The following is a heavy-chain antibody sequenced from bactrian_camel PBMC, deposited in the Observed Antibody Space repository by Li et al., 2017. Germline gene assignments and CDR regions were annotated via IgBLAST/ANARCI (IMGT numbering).Heavy chain of an antibody. J-gene: IGHJ6*01. Sequence: VESGGGSVQAGGSLRLSCAASGNTYSTFCMGWFRQAPGKEREGVATIDSDGDTSYADSVKGRFTISKDDAENILYLQMNNLKAEDTAMYYCGAGLFDGICYGSRLKAGYWGQGTQVTVS. D-gene: IGHD5*01. V-gene: IGHV3S42*01. CDR2: IDSDGDT. CDR3: GAGLFDGICYGSRLKAGY. CDR1: GNTYSTFC.